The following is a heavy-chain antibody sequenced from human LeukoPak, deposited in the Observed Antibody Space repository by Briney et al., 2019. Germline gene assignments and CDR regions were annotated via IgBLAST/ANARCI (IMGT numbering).Heavy chain of an antibody. V-gene: IGHV3-23*01. D-gene: IGHD4-11*01. CDR1: GFTFSSYA. J-gene: IGHJ6*02. CDR3: AKYKVTVTTGYYYYGMDV. Sequence: GGSLRLSCAASGFTFSSYAMSWVRQAPGKGLEWVSAISGSGGSTYFADSVKGRFTISRDNSKNTLYLQMNSLRAEDTAVYYCAKYKVTVTTGYYYYGMDVWGQGTTVTVSS. CDR2: ISGSGGST.